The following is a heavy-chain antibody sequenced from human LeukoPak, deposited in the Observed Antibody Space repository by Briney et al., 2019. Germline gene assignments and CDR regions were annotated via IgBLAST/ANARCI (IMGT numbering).Heavy chain of an antibody. Sequence: GGSLRLSCAASGFSFSTYAMNWVRQAPGKGLEWVSYISSSSSTIYYADSVKGRFTISRDNAKNSLYLQMNSLRAEDTAVYYCAREAVNYYFDYWGQGTLVTVSS. J-gene: IGHJ4*02. D-gene: IGHD4-17*01. CDR2: ISSSSSTI. CDR3: AREAVNYYFDY. CDR1: GFSFSTYA. V-gene: IGHV3-48*04.